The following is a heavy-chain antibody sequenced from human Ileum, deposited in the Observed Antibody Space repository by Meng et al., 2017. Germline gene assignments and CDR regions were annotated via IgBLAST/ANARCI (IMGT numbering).Heavy chain of an antibody. Sequence: QVRLPERGPGLVMPSGTLSLTCAVSSGSISSNTYWSWVRQPPGKGLEWIGQISHSGSAYYNPSLKSRVTMSVDKSKSQFSLMLTSVTAADTAIYYCARHGGYSQDFWGQGTLVTVSS. CDR3: ARHGGYSQDF. CDR2: ISHSGSA. CDR1: SGSISSNTY. D-gene: IGHD4-23*01. J-gene: IGHJ4*02. V-gene: IGHV4-4*02.